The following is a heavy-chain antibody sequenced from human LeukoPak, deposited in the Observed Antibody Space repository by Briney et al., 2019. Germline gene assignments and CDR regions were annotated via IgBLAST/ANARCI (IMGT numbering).Heavy chain of an antibody. D-gene: IGHD6-19*01. V-gene: IGHV3-9*01. CDR2: ISWNSGSI. CDR1: GFTFDDYA. CDR3: ASSQAYSSGSSPFDY. J-gene: IGHJ4*02. Sequence: PGRSLRLSCAASGFTFDDYAMHWVRQAPGKGLEWVSGISWNSGSIGYADSVKGRFTISRDNAKNSLYLQMNSLRAEDTAVYYCASSQAYSSGSSPFDYWGQGTLVTVSS.